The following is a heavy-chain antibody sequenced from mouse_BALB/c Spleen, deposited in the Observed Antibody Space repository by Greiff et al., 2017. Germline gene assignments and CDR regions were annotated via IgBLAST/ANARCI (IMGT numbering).Heavy chain of an antibody. CDR2: IDPANGNT. CDR3: AKGFAY. CDR1: GYTFTSYW. J-gene: IGHJ3*01. V-gene: IGHV14-3*02. Sequence: VQLKQPGAELVKPGASVKLSCKASGYTFTSYWMHWVKQRPGQGLEWIGRIDPANGNTKYDPKFQGKATITADTSSNTAYLQLSSLTSEDTAVYYCAKGFAYWGQGTLVTVSA.